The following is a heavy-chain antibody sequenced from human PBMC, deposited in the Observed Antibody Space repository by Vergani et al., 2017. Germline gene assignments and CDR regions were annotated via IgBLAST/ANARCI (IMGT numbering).Heavy chain of an antibody. CDR2: LRYDGSNE. V-gene: IGHV3-30*02. CDR1: GFSFSTYG. Sequence: QVQLVESGGGVVQPGGSLRLSCAASGFSFSTYGMHWVRQAPGRGLEWVAFLRYDGSNEYYGDAVKGRFIISRDNSKNMLSLEMHSLRPEDTAVYYCARVSPGDNSGWEPFDYCGQGTLVTVSS. J-gene: IGHJ4*02. D-gene: IGHD6-19*01. CDR3: ARVSPGDNSGWEPFDY.